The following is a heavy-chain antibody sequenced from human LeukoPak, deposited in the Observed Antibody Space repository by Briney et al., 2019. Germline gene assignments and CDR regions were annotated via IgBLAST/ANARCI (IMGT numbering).Heavy chain of an antibody. J-gene: IGHJ4*02. Sequence: ASVTVSCKASGYTFTGYYMHWVRQAPGQGLEWMGWINPNSGGTNYAQKFQGRVTMTRDTSISTAYMELSRLRSDDTAVYYCAREGYCSSTSCYGFADYWGQGTLLTVSS. D-gene: IGHD2-2*01. V-gene: IGHV1-2*02. CDR2: INPNSGGT. CDR1: GYTFTGYY. CDR3: AREGYCSSTSCYGFADY.